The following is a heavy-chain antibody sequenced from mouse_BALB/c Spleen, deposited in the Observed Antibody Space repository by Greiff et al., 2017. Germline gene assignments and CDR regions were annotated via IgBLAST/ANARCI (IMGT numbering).Heavy chain of an antibody. CDR3: AKSGQKLGPYAMDY. CDR2: IWGGGST. J-gene: IGHJ4*01. Sequence: VKLMESGPGLVAPSQSLSITCTVSGFSLTDYGVSWIRQPPGKGLEWLGVIWGGGSTYYNSALKSRLSISKDNSKIQVFLKMNSLQTDDTAMYYCAKSGQKLGPYAMDYWGQGTSVTVSS. D-gene: IGHD3-3*01. V-gene: IGHV2-6-5*01. CDR1: GFSLTDYG.